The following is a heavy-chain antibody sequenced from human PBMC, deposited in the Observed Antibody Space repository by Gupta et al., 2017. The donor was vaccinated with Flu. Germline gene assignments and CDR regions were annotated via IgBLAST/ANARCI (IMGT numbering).Heavy chain of an antibody. V-gene: IGHV4-4*07. CDR3: ARSLWFGELSPVPYYGMDV. D-gene: IGHD3-10*01. Sequence: GPGLVKPSETLSLTCTVSGGSISSYYWSWIRQPAGKGLEWIGRIYTSGSTNYNPSLKSRVTMSVDTSKNQFSLKLSSVTAADTAVYYCARSLWFGELSPVPYYGMDVWGQGTTVTVSS. CDR2: IYTSGST. J-gene: IGHJ6*02. CDR1: GGSISSYY.